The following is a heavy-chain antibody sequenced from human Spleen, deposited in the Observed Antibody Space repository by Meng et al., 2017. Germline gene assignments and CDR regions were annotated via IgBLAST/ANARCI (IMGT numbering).Heavy chain of an antibody. D-gene: IGHD4-11*01. J-gene: IGHJ4*02. V-gene: IGHV4-34*01. Sequence: QGQLKQWGAGLLKPSVDLSLTCVVSGGSFSDYYWSWIRQPPGKGLEWIGEINHSGSTNYNPSLESRATISVDTSQNNLSLKLSSVTAADSAVYYCARGPTTMAHDFDYWGQGTLVTVSS. CDR2: INHSGST. CDR3: ARGPTTMAHDFDY. CDR1: GGSFSDYY.